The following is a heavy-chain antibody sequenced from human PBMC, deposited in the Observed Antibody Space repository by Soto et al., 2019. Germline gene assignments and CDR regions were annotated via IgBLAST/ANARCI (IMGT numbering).Heavy chain of an antibody. D-gene: IGHD3-22*01. V-gene: IGHV4-30-2*01. CDR2: IYHSGST. CDR3: ARDNPYYDSSGPYGHGAFDI. CDR1: GGSISSGGYS. Sequence: SETLSLTCAVSGGSISSGGYSWSWIRQPPGKGLEWIGYIYHSGSTYYNPSLKSRVTISVDRSKNQFSLKLSSVTAADTAVYYCARDNPYYDSSGPYGHGAFDIWGQGTMVT. J-gene: IGHJ3*02.